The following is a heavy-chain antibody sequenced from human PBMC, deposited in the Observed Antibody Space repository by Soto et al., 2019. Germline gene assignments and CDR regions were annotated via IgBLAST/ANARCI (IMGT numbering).Heavy chain of an antibody. J-gene: IGHJ6*03. CDR2: MNPNSGNT. CDR1: GYAFTSYD. CDR3: ARNKIFCRGGGTSCYLPYDYMDV. D-gene: IGHD2-15*01. V-gene: IGHV1-8*01. Sequence: QVQLVQSGAEVKKPGASMKVSCQASGYAFTSYDLNWVRQATGPGLEWMGWMNPNSGNTGYAQRFQGRITMTRDTSTSRSYMVLSRLGFEDTAVYYCARNKIFCRGGGTSCYLPYDYMDVWSTGTTVTVSS.